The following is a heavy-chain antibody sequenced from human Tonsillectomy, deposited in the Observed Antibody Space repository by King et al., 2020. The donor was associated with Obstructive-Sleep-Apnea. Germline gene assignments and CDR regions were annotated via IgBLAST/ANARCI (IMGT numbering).Heavy chain of an antibody. Sequence: VQLQKSGPGLVKPSETLSLTCTVSGGSISNYYWSWLRQPPGKGLEWIGYMYYSGNTNFNPSLKSRVTISADTSKIQFSLGLSSVTAADTGVYYCARHRGVEDYGGYGDYFDYWGQGTQVTVSS. CDR3: ARHRGVEDYGGYGDYFDY. CDR1: GGSISNYY. D-gene: IGHD5-12*01. J-gene: IGHJ4*02. V-gene: IGHV4-59*08. CDR2: MYYSGNT.